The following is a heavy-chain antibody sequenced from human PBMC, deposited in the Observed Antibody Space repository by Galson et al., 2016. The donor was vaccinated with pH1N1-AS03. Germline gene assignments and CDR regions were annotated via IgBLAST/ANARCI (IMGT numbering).Heavy chain of an antibody. CDR3: ARGHVDTTLAVDC. V-gene: IGHV4-61*02. J-gene: IGHJ4*02. Sequence: TLSLTCTVSGDSISDGSFYWTWIRQPAGKGLEWIGRIYPSGNPKYNPSLKSRVSISVDTSKNQFSLQLKSVTAGDTAVYFCARGHVDTTLAVDCWGQGTPVTVSS. CDR2: IYPSGNP. D-gene: IGHD5-18*01. CDR1: GDSISDGSFY.